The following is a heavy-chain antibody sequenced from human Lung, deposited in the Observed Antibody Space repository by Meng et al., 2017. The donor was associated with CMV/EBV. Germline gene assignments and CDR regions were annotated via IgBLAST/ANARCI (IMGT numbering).Heavy chain of an antibody. D-gene: IGHD1-26*01. J-gene: IGHJ4*02. CDR2: MNPNSGNT. CDR1: GYTFTSYD. Sequence: ASXXVSCKASGYTFTSYDINWVRQATGQGLEWMGWMNPNSGNTGYAQKFQGRVTMTRNTSISTAYMELSSLRSEDTAVYYCATVGWTRTIDYGGQGTRVTVSS. V-gene: IGHV1-8*01. CDR3: ATVGWTRTIDY.